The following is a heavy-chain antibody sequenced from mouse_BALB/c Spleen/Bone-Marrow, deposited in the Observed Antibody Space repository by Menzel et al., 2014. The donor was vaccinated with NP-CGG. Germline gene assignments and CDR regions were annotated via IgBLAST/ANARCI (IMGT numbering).Heavy chain of an antibody. D-gene: IGHD1-1*01. CDR2: IWAGGST. CDR3: ARGSYYEGAMDY. Sequence: VQRVESGPGLVTPSQSLSITCTVSGFSLTSYGVHWVRQPPGKVLEWLGVIWAGGSTNYNSALMSRLSISKDNSKSQVFLKMNSLQTDDTAMYYCARGSYYEGAMDYWGQGTPVTVSS. J-gene: IGHJ4*01. V-gene: IGHV2-9*02. CDR1: GFSLTSYG.